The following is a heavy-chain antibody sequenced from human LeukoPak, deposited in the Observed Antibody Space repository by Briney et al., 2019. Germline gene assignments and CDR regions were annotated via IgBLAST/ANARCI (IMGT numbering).Heavy chain of an antibody. J-gene: IGHJ4*02. D-gene: IGHD3-22*01. CDR3: ARGDREYYYDSSGYPGFDY. V-gene: IGHV1-2*06. Sequence: ASVKVSCKASGYTFTGYYMHWVRQAPGQGLEWMGRINPNSGGTNYAQKFQGRVTITRYTSNSTAYMELSRLRSDDTAVYYCARGDREYYYDSSGYPGFDYWGQGTLVTVSS. CDR2: INPNSGGT. CDR1: GYTFTGYY.